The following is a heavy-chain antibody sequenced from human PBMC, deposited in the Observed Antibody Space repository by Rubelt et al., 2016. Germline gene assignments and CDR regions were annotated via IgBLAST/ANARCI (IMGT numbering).Heavy chain of an antibody. Sequence: QVQLQESGPGLVKPSETLSLTCTVSGGSVSSGSYYWSWIRQPPGKGLEWIGYIYYSGSTNYNPSLKSRVTISVDTSKNQFSLKLSSVTAADTAVYYCARVHGYYGMDVWGQGTTVTVSS. J-gene: IGHJ6*02. CDR2: IYYSGST. CDR3: ARVHGYYGMDV. V-gene: IGHV4-61*01. CDR1: GGSVSSGSYY.